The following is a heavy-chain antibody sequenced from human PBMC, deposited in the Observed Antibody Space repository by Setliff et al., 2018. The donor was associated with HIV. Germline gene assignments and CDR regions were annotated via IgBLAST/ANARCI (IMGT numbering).Heavy chain of an antibody. CDR2: IYYIGNT. CDR3: ARSYNYDAFDI. CDR1: GGSISGYY. V-gene: IGHV4-59*01. J-gene: IGHJ3*02. D-gene: IGHD1-1*01. Sequence: SETLSLTCTVSGGSISGYYWSWIRQPPGKGLEWIGYIYYIGNTNYNPSLKGRVTLSVDTSKNQLSLKLSSVTAADTAVYYCARSYNYDAFDIWGQGTMVTVSS.